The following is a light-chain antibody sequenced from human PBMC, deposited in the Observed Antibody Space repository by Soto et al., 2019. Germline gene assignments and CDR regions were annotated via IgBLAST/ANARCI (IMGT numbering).Light chain of an antibody. CDR2: GTS. J-gene: IGKJ3*01. CDR1: QSVSSKY. V-gene: IGKV3-20*01. Sequence: EIVLTQSPGTLSLSPGERATLSSRASQSVSSKYLAWYQQKPGQAPRVLIYGTSIRASGVPERLSGGGSGTDFTLTITRLEPEDFAVYYCQQYGSSLFTFGQGAKVDIK. CDR3: QQYGSSLFT.